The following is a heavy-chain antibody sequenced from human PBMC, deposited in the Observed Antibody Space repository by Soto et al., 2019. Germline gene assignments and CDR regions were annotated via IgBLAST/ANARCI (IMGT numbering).Heavy chain of an antibody. CDR2: ISAYNGNT. V-gene: IGHV1-18*01. CDR1: GYTSTSYG. CDR3: ARDIVVITSFCMDV. J-gene: IGHJ6*02. D-gene: IGHD3-22*01. Sequence: ASVKVSCKASGYTSTSYGISWVRQAPGQGLEWMGWISAYNGNTNYAQKLQGRVTMTTDTSTSTAYMELRSLRSDDTAVYYCARDIVVITSFCMDVWGQGTTVTVSS.